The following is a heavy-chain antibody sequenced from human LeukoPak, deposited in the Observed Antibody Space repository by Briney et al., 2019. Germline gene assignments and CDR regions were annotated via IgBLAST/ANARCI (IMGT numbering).Heavy chain of an antibody. CDR2: IYYSGST. J-gene: IGHJ4*02. Sequence: SETLSLTCTVSGGSISSSSYYWGWIRQPPGKGLEWIGSIYYSGSTYYNPSLKSRVTISVDTSKNQFSLKLSSVTAADTAVYYCARGAPAAISPFDYWGQGTLVTVSS. V-gene: IGHV4-39*01. CDR3: ARGAPAAISPFDY. CDR1: GGSISSSSYY. D-gene: IGHD2-2*01.